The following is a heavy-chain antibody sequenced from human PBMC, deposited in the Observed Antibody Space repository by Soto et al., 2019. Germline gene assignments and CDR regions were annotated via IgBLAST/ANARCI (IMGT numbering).Heavy chain of an antibody. D-gene: IGHD2-15*01. V-gene: IGHV4-38-2*01. CDR2: IYHSGAT. CDR1: GDSISRGYH. CDR3: ARTDNVAYYPY. J-gene: IGHJ4*02. Sequence: PSETLSLTCAVSGDSISRGYHCAWIRQPPGKGLEWVASIYHSGATYYIPSLTGRLTISVDTSKNEFSLKVSTVTAADSAVYYCARTDNVAYYPYLGQGILVTVSS.